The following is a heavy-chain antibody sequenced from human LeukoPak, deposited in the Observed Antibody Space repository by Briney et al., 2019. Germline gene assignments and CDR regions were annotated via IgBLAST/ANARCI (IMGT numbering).Heavy chain of an antibody. J-gene: IGHJ4*02. CDR3: AKEDRRGRHFDY. Sequence: GGSLRLSCAASGFTFDDYAMHWVRQAPGKGLEWASGISWNSGSIGYADSVKGRFTISRDNAKNSLYLQMNSLRAEDTALYYCAKEDRRGRHFDYWGQGTLVTVSS. CDR2: ISWNSGSI. D-gene: IGHD3-16*01. CDR1: GFTFDDYA. V-gene: IGHV3-9*01.